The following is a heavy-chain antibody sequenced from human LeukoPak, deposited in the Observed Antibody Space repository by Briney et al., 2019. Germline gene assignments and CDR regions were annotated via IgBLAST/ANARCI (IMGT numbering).Heavy chain of an antibody. D-gene: IGHD3-22*01. CDR1: GFTFSSYW. CDR3: ARVYYYDRSTIDY. V-gene: IGHV3-7*01. J-gene: IGHJ4*02. CDR2: IKQDGSEK. Sequence: SGGSLRLSCAASGFTFSSYWMSWVRQAPGKGLEWVANIKQDGSEKYYVDSVKGRFTVSRDNAKNSLYLQMNSLRAEDTAVYYCARVYYYDRSTIDYWGQGTLVTVSS.